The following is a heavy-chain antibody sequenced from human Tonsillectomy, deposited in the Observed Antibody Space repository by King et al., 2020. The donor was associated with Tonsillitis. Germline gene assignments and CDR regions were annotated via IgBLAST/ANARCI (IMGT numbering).Heavy chain of an antibody. CDR3: ASVKEDIVVVVAAHDY. J-gene: IGHJ4*02. Sequence: VQLVESGGGLVQPGGSLRLSCAASGFTFSSYAMSWVRQAPGKGLEWVSAISGSGGSTYYADSVKGRLTISRDNSKNMLYLQMNSLRAEDTAVYYCASVKEDIVVVVAAHDYWGQGTLVTVSS. V-gene: IGHV3-23*04. CDR2: ISGSGGST. D-gene: IGHD2-15*01. CDR1: GFTFSSYA.